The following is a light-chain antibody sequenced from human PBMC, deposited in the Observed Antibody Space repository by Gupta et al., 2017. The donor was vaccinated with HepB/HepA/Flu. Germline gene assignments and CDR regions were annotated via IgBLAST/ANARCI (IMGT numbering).Light chain of an antibody. CDR3: VTWARTSLV. J-gene: IGLJ2*01. Sequence: QLMVTQSSSAAASLGSSVKLTCTLSSGYSHYSSGGHQQQPGKDPRFLMKVEISGRYKKGSGIPDRFSGSSSGAAPSLTISILQSEEEADYYCVTWARTSLVFGGGTKLTVL. CDR1: SGYSHYS. V-gene: IGLV4-60*03. CDR2: VEISGRY.